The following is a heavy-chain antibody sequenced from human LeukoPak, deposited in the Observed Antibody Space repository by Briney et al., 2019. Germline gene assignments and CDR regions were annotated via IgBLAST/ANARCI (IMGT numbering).Heavy chain of an antibody. J-gene: IGHJ4*02. CDR1: GFTFSSYE. Sequence: GGSLRLSCAASGFTFSSYEMNWVRQAPGKGLEWVSYISSSGSTIYYADSVKGRFTISRDNAKNSLYLQMNSLRAEDTAVYYCARAFFYDSGSYSVSYFDYWGQGTLVTVSS. D-gene: IGHD3-10*01. CDR3: ARAFFYDSGSYSVSYFDY. CDR2: ISSSGSTI. V-gene: IGHV3-48*03.